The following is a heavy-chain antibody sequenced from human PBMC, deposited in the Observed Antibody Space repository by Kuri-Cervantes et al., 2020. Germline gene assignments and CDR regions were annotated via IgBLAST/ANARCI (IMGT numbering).Heavy chain of an antibody. CDR3: ARGYYDSSGYYYPYYYYGMDA. CDR1: GYTFTSYY. Sequence: ASVKVSCKASGYTFTSYYMHWVRQAPGQGLEWMGIINPSGGSTSYAQKFQGRVTMTRDTSTSTAYMELRSLRSDDTAVYYCARGYYDSSGYYYPYYYYGMDAWGQGTTVTVSS. V-gene: IGHV1-46*01. J-gene: IGHJ6*02. D-gene: IGHD3-22*01. CDR2: INPSGGST.